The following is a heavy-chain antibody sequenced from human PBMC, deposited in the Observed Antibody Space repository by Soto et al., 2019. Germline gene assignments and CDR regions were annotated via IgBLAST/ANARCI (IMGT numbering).Heavy chain of an antibody. D-gene: IGHD2-21*01. CDR2: IYHSGST. J-gene: IGHJ4*02. CDR1: GGSISSGGYS. CDR3: ARVKGLLRTYIDY. Sequence: SSETLSLTCAVSGGSISSGGYSWSWIRQPPGKGLEWIGYIYHSGSTYYNPSLKSRVTISVDRSKNQFSLKLSSVTAADTAVYYCARVKGLLRTYIDYWGQGTLVTVSS. V-gene: IGHV4-30-2*01.